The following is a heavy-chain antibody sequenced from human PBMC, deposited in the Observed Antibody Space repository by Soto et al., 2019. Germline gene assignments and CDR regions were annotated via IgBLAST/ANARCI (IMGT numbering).Heavy chain of an antibody. CDR2: ISYDGSNK. J-gene: IGHJ1*01. V-gene: IGHV3-30*18. D-gene: IGHD6-19*01. Sequence: GGSLRLSCAASGFTFSSYGMHWVRQAPGKGLEWVAVISYDGSNKYYADSVKGRFTISRDNSKNTLYLQMNSLRAEDTAVYYCAKETEQWLEHYEYFQHWGQGTLVTVSS. CDR3: AKETEQWLEHYEYFQH. CDR1: GFTFSSYG.